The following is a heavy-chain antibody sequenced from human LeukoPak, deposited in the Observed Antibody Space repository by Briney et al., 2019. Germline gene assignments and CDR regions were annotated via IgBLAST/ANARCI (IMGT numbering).Heavy chain of an antibody. J-gene: IGHJ4*02. V-gene: IGHV4-34*01. D-gene: IGHD5-24*01. CDR1: GGSFSGYY. CDR3: ARAVGTDGYNLWVY. Sequence: PSETLSLTCAVYGGSFSGYYWSWIRQPPGKGLEWIGEINHSGSTNYNPSLKSRVTISVDTSKNQFSLKLSSVTAADTAVYYCARAVGTDGYNLWVYWGQGTLVTVSS. CDR2: INHSGST.